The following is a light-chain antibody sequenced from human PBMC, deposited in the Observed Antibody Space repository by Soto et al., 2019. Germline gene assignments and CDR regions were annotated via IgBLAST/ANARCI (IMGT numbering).Light chain of an antibody. J-gene: IGKJ4*01. Sequence: EIVLTQSPATLSLSPGEGATLSCRASQSVRTYLAWYQQKPGQVPRLLIYDASNRATGVPARFSGSGSGTDFSLTISSLEPEDLAIYYCQQRYSWPPLTFGGGTRVEIK. CDR3: QQRYSWPPLT. V-gene: IGKV3-11*01. CDR2: DAS. CDR1: QSVRTY.